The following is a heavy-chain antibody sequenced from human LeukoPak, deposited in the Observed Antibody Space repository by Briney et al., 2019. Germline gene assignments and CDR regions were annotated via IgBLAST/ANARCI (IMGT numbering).Heavy chain of an antibody. CDR1: GFTFSFYS. CDR3: APGYCTSSSCSPYFDY. J-gene: IGHJ4*02. V-gene: IGHV3-48*01. Sequence: GGSLRLSCAASGFTFSFYSMSWVRQPPGKWLEWVSYISTSSNTIYYADSVKGRFTASRDNDKNSLYLQMNSMTAEDTAVYYCAPGYCTSSSCSPYFDYWGQGTLVTVSS. D-gene: IGHD2-2*01. CDR2: ISTSSNTI.